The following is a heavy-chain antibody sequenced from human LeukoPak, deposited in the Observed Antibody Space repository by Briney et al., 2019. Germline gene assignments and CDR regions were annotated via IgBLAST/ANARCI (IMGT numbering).Heavy chain of an antibody. J-gene: IGHJ4*02. CDR1: GFTFSSYA. D-gene: IGHD3-22*01. CDR2: ISYDGSNK. V-gene: IGHV3-30*18. CDR3: AKDDLNYYDSSGYYGTCDY. Sequence: GGSLRLSCAASGFTFSSYAMHWVRQAPGKGLEWVTIISYDGSNKKYADSVKGRFTVSRDNSKNTLYLQMNSLRAVDTAVYYCAKDDLNYYDSSGYYGTCDYWGQGALVTVSS.